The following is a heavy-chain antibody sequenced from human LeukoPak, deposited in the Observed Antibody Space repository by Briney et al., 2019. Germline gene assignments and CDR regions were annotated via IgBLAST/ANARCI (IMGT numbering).Heavy chain of an antibody. J-gene: IGHJ3*02. Sequence: SQTLSLTCTVSGGSISSGDYYWRWLRQPPGKGLEWIGYIYYSGSTYYNPSLKSRVTISVDTSKNQFSLKLSSVTAADTAVYYCARRGQDAFDIWGQGTMVTVSS. CDR1: GGSISSGDYY. CDR3: ARRGQDAFDI. V-gene: IGHV4-30-4*01. D-gene: IGHD3-10*01. CDR2: IYYSGST.